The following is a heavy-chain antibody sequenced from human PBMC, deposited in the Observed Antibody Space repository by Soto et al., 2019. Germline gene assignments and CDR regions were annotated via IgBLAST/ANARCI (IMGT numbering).Heavy chain of an antibody. CDR3: ARAPTGGTWPVYFDW. V-gene: IGHV3-9*01. J-gene: IGHJ4*02. D-gene: IGHD2-15*01. CDR1: AFTFGDFA. CDR2: INWNGNYI. Sequence: VHLVESGGGLVQPGRSLRLSCTASAFTFGDFAMHWVRQVPGKGLEWVSGINWNGNYIGYADSVKGRFTVSRDNAKNSLYLQMNSLRPEDTALYFCARAPTGGTWPVYFDWWGRGTLVTVSS.